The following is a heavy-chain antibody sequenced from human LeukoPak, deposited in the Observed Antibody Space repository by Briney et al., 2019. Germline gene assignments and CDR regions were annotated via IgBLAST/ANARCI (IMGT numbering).Heavy chain of an antibody. CDR3: ASNWGRNDH. V-gene: IGHV4-34*01. CDR2: INHSGST. Sequence: PSETLSLTCAVYGGSFSGYYWSWIRQPPGKGLEWIGEINHSGSTNYNPSLKSRVTISVDTSKNQFSLKLSSVTAADTAVYYCASNWGRNDHWGQGTLVTVSS. D-gene: IGHD7-27*01. CDR1: GGSFSGYY. J-gene: IGHJ4*02.